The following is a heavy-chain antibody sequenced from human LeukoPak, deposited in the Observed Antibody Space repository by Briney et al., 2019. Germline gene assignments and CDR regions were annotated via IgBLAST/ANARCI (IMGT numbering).Heavy chain of an antibody. Sequence: GGSLRLFCAASGFSFSSYWMNWVRQAPGKGLVWVAHINTDGRATTYADSVKGRFTISRDNSKNTVYLQMNSLRAEDTAVYYCARDGPPTVNLARKPDYYYGMDVWGQGTTVTVSS. CDR2: INTDGRAT. CDR3: ARDGPPTVNLARKPDYYYGMDV. J-gene: IGHJ6*02. V-gene: IGHV3-74*01. CDR1: GFSFSSYW. D-gene: IGHD4-17*01.